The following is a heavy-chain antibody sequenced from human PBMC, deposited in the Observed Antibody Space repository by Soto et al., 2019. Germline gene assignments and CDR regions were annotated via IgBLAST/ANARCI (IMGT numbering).Heavy chain of an antibody. Sequence: QVQLVQSGAEVKKPGSSVKVSCKASGGTFSSYAISWVRQAPGQGLEWMGGIIPIFGTANYAQKFQGRVTITADESTSTAYMELSSLRSDDTAVYYCARGQYQIVGREWSPYYFDYWGQATLVTVSS. CDR1: GGTFSSYA. V-gene: IGHV1-69*01. J-gene: IGHJ4*02. D-gene: IGHD2-15*01. CDR3: ARGQYQIVGREWSPYYFDY. CDR2: IIPIFGTA.